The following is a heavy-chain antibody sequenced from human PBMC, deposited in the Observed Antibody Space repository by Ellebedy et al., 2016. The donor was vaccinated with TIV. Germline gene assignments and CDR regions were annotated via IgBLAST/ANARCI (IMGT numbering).Heavy chain of an antibody. CDR1: GFTFSTYG. CDR2: IWYDGNYK. V-gene: IGHV3-33*01. Sequence: PGGSLRLSCAASGFTFSTYGMHWVRQAPGKGLEWVALIWYDGNYKYYADSVKGRFTISRDNSKNTLWLQMDSLRAEDTAVYYCARGYCGGDCPQGAYDLWGQGTVVTVSS. D-gene: IGHD2-21*02. CDR3: ARGYCGGDCPQGAYDL. J-gene: IGHJ3*01.